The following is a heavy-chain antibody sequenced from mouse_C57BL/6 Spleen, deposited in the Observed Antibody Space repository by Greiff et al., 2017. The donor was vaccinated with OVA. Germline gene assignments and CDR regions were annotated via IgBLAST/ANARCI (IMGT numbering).Heavy chain of an antibody. J-gene: IGHJ4*01. CDR3: AIQIYYEYYAMDY. Sequence: QVQLQQPGAELVKPGASVKVSCKASGYTFTSYWMHWVKQRPGQGLEWIGRIHPSDSDTNYNQKFKGKATLTVDKSSSTDYMQLSSLTSEDSAVYYCAIQIYYEYYAMDYWGQGTSVTVSS. CDR2: IHPSDSDT. D-gene: IGHD2-4*01. V-gene: IGHV1-74*01. CDR1: GYTFTSYW.